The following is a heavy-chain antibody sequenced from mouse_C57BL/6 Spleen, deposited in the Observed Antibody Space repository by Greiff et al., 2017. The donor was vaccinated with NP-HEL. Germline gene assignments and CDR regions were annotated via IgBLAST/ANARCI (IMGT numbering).Heavy chain of an antibody. CDR1: GYAFRRSW. CDR3: ARHYDYDEAMDY. Sequence: QVQLKQSGPDLVKPGASVKISCKASGYAFRRSWMTWVKQRPGKGLGWLGRIYPGDGDTNYNGKFKGKATLTADKSSSTAYMQLSSLTSEDSAVYFCARHYDYDEAMDYWGQGTSVTVSS. J-gene: IGHJ4*01. V-gene: IGHV1-82*01. D-gene: IGHD2-4*01. CDR2: IYPGDGDT.